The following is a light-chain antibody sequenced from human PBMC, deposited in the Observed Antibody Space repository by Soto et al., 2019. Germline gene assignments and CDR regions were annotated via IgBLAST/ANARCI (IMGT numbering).Light chain of an antibody. CDR3: QQTNGPFT. CDR1: QSVLYSSNNKNY. CDR2: WAS. J-gene: IGKJ3*01. V-gene: IGKV4-1*01. Sequence: DIVMTQSPDSLAVSLGERATINCKSSQSVLYSSNNKNYLAWYQHKPGHPPKLLIYWASNRESGVPSRFSGSGSGTEFTLTISGLQPEDSAIYYCQQTNGPFTFGPGTKV.